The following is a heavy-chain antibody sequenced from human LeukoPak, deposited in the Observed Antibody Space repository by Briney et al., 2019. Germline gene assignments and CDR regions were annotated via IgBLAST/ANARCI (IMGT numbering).Heavy chain of an antibody. CDR3: AKGRGYCTGGSCYSDY. CDR2: ISGSDGST. V-gene: IGHV3-23*01. Sequence: DPGGSLRLSCTASGFTFSNYAMSWVGQAPGKGLEWVSTISGSDGSTYYADSVKGRFTISRDNSKNTLYLQMNSLRVEDTAIYYCAKGRGYCTGGSCYSDYWGQGTLVTVSS. CDR1: GFTFSNYA. D-gene: IGHD2-15*01. J-gene: IGHJ4*02.